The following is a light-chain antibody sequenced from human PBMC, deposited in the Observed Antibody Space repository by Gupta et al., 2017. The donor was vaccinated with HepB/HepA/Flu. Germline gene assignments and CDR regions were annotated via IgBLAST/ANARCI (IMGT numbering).Light chain of an antibody. J-gene: IGKJ2*01. CDR3: QQYNIWPPYT. CDR2: NAF. CDR1: QSVTNN. Sequence: EIVMTQSPVSLSVSPGERVTLSCRASQSVTNNLAWYQQKPGQAPRVLIYNAFTRATGIPVRFSGSGSGTDFTLTISSLQSEDFAIYYCQQYNIWPPYTFGQGTKLEIK. V-gene: IGKV3-15*01.